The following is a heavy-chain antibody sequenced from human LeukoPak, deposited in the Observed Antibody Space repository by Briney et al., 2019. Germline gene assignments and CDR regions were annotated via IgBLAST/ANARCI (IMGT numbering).Heavy chain of an antibody. D-gene: IGHD6-25*01. V-gene: IGHV3-23*01. CDR2: ISGSGSST. CDR3: ANKRRVGAFDI. Sequence: GGSLRLSCEASGFTFSNYAITWVRQAPGKGLEWVSGISGSGSSTYYADSVKGRFTISRDKSKNTLYLQMNSLRAEDTAVYYCANKRRVGAFDIWGQGTMVTVSS. CDR1: GFTFSNYA. J-gene: IGHJ3*02.